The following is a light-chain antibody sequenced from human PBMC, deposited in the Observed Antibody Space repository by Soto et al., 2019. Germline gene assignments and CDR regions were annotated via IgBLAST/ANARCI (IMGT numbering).Light chain of an antibody. CDR1: QSVRSSS. J-gene: IGKJ2*01. CDR2: GAS. Sequence: EIVLTQSPGSLSLSPGERATLSCRASQSVRSSSLAWYQQTPGQAPRLLIYGASTRATGIPDRFSGSGSGTDFTLTISRLEPEDFAVYYCQQYGSSPPYTFGQGTKLEIK. V-gene: IGKV3-20*01. CDR3: QQYGSSPPYT.